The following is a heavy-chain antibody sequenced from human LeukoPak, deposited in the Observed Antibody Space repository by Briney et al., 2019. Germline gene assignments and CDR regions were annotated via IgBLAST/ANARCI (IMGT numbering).Heavy chain of an antibody. CDR2: IKQDGSEK. J-gene: IGHJ4*02. Sequence: AGGSLRLSCAASGFTFDDYAMHWVRQAPGKGLEWVANIKQDGSEKYYVDSVKGRFTISRDNAQNSLYLQMNSLRAEDTAVYYCARRKDSGSQSHDYWGQGTLVTVSS. V-gene: IGHV3-7*01. CDR3: ARRKDSGSQSHDY. CDR1: GFTFDDYA. D-gene: IGHD1-26*01.